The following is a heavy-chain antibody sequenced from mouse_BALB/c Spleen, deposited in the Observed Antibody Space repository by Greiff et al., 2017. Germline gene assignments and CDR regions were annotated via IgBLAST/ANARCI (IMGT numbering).Heavy chain of an antibody. D-gene: IGHD1-1*01. J-gene: IGHJ2*01. V-gene: IGHV1-9*01. CDR3: ARRIYYYGSSLDY. CDR1: GYTFSSYW. CDR2: ILPGSGST. Sequence: QVQLQQSGAELMKPGASVKISCKATGYTFSSYWIEWVKQRPGHGLEWIGEILPGSGSTNYNEKFKGKATFTADTSSNTAYMQLSSLTSEDSAVYYCARRIYYYGSSLDYWGQGTTLTVSS.